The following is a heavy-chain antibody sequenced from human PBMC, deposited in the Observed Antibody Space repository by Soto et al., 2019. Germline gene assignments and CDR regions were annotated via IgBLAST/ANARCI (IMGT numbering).Heavy chain of an antibody. CDR3: VKDHLMNTVTTGGY. V-gene: IGHV3-30*18. J-gene: IGHJ4*02. D-gene: IGHD4-17*01. Sequence: QVQLVESGGGVVQPGRSLRLSCAASGFSLSNYGMHWVRQAPGKGLEWVAVISYHGRDEYYADSVKGRFTISRDTSKNTLYRQMTPLSPEDRAVYYCVKDHLMNTVTTGGYWGQGTLVTVSS. CDR1: GFSLSNYG. CDR2: ISYHGRDE.